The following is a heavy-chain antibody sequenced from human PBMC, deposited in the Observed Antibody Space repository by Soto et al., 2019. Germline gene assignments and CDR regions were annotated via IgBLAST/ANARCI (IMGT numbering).Heavy chain of an antibody. V-gene: IGHV4-4*02. J-gene: IGHJ5*02. CDR1: GGSISSSNW. CDR2: IYHSGST. D-gene: IGHD3-10*01. CDR3: ARSYMVRGVANWFDP. Sequence: QVQLQESGPGLVKPSGTLSLTCAVSGGSISSSNWWSWVRQPPGKGLEWIGEIYHSGSTNYNPSLNTAVTISVDKSKNHFSLKLSSVTAADTAGYYCARSYMVRGVANWFDPWGHGTLVTVSS.